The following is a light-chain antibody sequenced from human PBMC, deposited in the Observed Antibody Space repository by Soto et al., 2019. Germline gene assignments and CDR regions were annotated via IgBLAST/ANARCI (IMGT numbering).Light chain of an antibody. CDR1: SSNIGNNI. V-gene: IGLV1-44*01. Sequence: QSVLTQTPSASGTPGQRVTISCSGRSSNIGNNIVNWYQQLPGTAPRRLIHSNNRRPSAVPDRVSGSKSGTSSSLAINGLPSEDEADYYCAAWDDRLNAQVFGAGTKVTVL. CDR3: AAWDDRLNAQV. CDR2: SNN. J-gene: IGLJ1*01.